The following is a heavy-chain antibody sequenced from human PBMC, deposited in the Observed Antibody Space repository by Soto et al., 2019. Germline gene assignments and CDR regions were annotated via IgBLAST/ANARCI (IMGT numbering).Heavy chain of an antibody. CDR1: GVSVKITV. J-gene: IGHJ4*02. CDR2: IYSGGST. CDR3: ARTPMITFGRIMMSGFDY. Sequence: GSLKIGSAACGVSVKITVVTVSRKKPGKGLEWVSVIYSGGSTYYADSVKGRFTISRDNSKNTLYLQMNSLRAEDTAVYYCARTPMITFGRIMMSGFDYWGQGTLVTVSS. D-gene: IGHD3-16*01. V-gene: IGHV3-66*01.